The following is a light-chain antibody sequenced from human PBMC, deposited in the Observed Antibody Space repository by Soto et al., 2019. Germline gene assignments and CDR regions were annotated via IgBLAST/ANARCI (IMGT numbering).Light chain of an antibody. V-gene: IGKV1-5*01. J-gene: IGKJ1*01. CDR1: QSISSW. CDR3: QQYNSYPCT. CDR2: DAS. Sequence: DIQMTQSPSTLSASVGDRVTITCRASQSISSWLAWYQQQPGKAPKLLIYDASSLESGVPSRVSGSGYGTEFTLTISSLQPDDFATYYCQQYNSYPCTFGQGTKVEIK.